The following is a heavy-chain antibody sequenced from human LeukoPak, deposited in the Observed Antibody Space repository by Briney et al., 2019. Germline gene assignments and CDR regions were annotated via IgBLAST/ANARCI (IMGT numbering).Heavy chain of an antibody. CDR2: VSSSGTNT. V-gene: IGHV3-23*01. CDR3: AKEMTALTTIDY. J-gene: IGHJ4*02. CDR1: GFTFSTYA. Sequence: GGSLRLSCAASGFTFSTYAMSWVRQAPGKGLEWFSAVSSSGTNTYYANVVKGRFTISRDNSKNMLYLQMSGLRAEDTAVYYCAKEMTALTTIDYWGQGTLVTVSS. D-gene: IGHD4-17*01.